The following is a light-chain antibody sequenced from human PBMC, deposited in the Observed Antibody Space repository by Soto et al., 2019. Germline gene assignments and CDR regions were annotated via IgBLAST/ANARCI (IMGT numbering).Light chain of an antibody. CDR1: QDIRSY. Sequence: EIVLTQSPATLSLSVGKRASISCRASQDIRSYLIWYQQKPGQAPRLLIYDVSNRATGIPARFSGSGSGADFTLTISSLEPEDFAVYYCQQRSNWPRTFGPGTKVDIK. V-gene: IGKV3-11*01. CDR3: QQRSNWPRT. J-gene: IGKJ3*01. CDR2: DVS.